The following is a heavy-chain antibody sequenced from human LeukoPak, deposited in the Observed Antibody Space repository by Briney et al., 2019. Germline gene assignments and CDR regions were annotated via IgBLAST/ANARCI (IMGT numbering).Heavy chain of an antibody. V-gene: IGHV4-4*07. CDR2: IYTSGST. Sequence: SETLSLTCTVSGGSISSYYWSWVRQPPGKGLEWIGRIYTSGSTNYNPSLKSRVTMSVDTSKNQFSLKLSSVTAADTAVYYCAGGTSSWYGTTPMDYWGQGTLVTVSS. J-gene: IGHJ4*02. CDR1: GGSISSYY. D-gene: IGHD6-13*01. CDR3: AGGTSSWYGTTPMDY.